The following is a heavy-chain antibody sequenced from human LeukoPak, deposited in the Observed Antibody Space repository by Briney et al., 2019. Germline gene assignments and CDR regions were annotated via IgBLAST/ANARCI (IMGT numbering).Heavy chain of an antibody. CDR1: GGTFSSYA. D-gene: IGHD4-23*01. Sequence: ASEKVSCKASGGTFSSYAISWVRQAPGQGLEWMGGIIPIFGTANYAQKFQGRVTITADESTSTAYMELSSLRSEDTAVYYCASLDCGGNQFRSGYWGQGTLVTVSS. J-gene: IGHJ4*02. V-gene: IGHV1-69*13. CDR3: ASLDCGGNQFRSGY. CDR2: IIPIFGTA.